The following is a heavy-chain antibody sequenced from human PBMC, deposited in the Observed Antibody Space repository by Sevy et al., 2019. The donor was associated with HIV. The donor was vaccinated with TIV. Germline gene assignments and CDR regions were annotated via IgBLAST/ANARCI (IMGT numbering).Heavy chain of an antibody. CDR1: GGSISSYY. CDR3: ARGMTTVVTPGDYYYMDV. D-gene: IGHD4-17*01. CDR2: IYYSGST. J-gene: IGHJ6*03. V-gene: IGHV4-59*01. Sequence: SETLSLTCTVSGGSISSYYWSWIRQPPGKGLEWIGYIYYSGSTNYNPSLKSRVTISVDTSKNQFSLKLSSVTAADTAVYYCARGMTTVVTPGDYYYMDVWGKGTTVTVSS.